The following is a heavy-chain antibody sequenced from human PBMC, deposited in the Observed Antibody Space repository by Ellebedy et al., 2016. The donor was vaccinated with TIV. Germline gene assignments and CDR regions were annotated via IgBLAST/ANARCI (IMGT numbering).Heavy chain of an antibody. V-gene: IGHV3-7*04. CDR2: IKGDGSET. CDR3: AGGTGWLTYH. D-gene: IGHD5-18*01. CDR1: GFTLSDHW. J-gene: IGHJ5*02. Sequence: GESLKISXVASGFTLSDHWMNWVRQAPGKGLEWVATIKGDGSETLYVDSVKGRFTISRDNTKNSLSLQMRSLRDEDTAVYYCAGGTGWLTYHWGQGTLVTVSS.